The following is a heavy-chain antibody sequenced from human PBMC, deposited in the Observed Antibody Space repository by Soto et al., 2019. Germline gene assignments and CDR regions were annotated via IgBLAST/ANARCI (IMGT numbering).Heavy chain of an antibody. J-gene: IGHJ4*02. V-gene: IGHV4-39*01. D-gene: IGHD6-19*01. CDR3: ASQSSGWYPI. CDR2: IYYSGST. Sequence: SETLSLTCTVSGGSISSSSYYWGWIRQPPGKGLEWIGSIYYSGSTYYNPSLKSRVTISVDTSKNQFSLKLSSVTAADTAVYYCASQSSGWYPIWGQGTLVTVSS. CDR1: GGSISSSSYY.